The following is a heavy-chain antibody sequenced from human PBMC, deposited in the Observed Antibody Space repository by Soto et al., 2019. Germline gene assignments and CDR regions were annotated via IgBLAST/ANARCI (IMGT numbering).Heavy chain of an antibody. CDR1: GFTFSSYG. CDR2: IWYDGSNK. V-gene: IGHV3-33*01. J-gene: IGHJ4*02. Sequence: QVQLVESGGGVVQPGRSLRLSCAASGFTFSSYGMHWVRQAPGKGLEWVAVIWYDGSNKYYADSVKGRFTISRDNSKNTLYLQMNSLRAEDTAVYYCARDAIAAAGTLDYWGQGTLVTVSS. CDR3: ARDAIAAAGTLDY. D-gene: IGHD6-13*01.